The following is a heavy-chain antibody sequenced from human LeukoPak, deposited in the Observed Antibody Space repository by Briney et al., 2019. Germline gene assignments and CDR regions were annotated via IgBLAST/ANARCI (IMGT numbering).Heavy chain of an antibody. CDR3: ARGLKGDCSGGSCYPHFDY. D-gene: IGHD2-15*01. Sequence: KPSQTLSLTCTVSGGSISSGGYYWSWIRQHPGKGLEWIGYIYCSGSTYYNPSLKSRVTISVDTSKNQFSLKLSSVTAADTAVYYCARGLKGDCSGGSCYPHFDYWGQGTLVTVSS. CDR2: IYCSGST. J-gene: IGHJ4*02. CDR1: GGSISSGGYY. V-gene: IGHV4-31*03.